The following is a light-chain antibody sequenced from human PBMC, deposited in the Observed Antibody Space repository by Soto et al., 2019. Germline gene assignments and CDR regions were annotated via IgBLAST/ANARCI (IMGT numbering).Light chain of an antibody. CDR2: LGS. V-gene: IGKV2-28*01. CDR3: IQALQTLYT. J-gene: IGKJ2*01. Sequence: DIVMTQSPLSLPVTPGEPASISCRSSQSLLQSNGYSYLDWYLQKPGQSPQLLIYLGSNRASGVPDRFSGSGSGTDFTLKISRVEAEDVGVYYCIQALQTLYTFGQGTKLEIK. CDR1: QSLLQSNGYSY.